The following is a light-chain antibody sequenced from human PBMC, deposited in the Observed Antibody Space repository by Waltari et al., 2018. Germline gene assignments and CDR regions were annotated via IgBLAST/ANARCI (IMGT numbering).Light chain of an antibody. Sequence: QSALTQPPSASGSPGQTVTISCTGTSSDVGGYNHVSWYQQHPRKAPKVLIYEVTKRPSGVPARFSGSRSGNTASLTVSGLQAEDEADYYCSSLGDRNSWVFGGGTKLTVL. V-gene: IGLV2-8*01. CDR2: EVT. CDR1: SSDVGGYNH. J-gene: IGLJ3*02. CDR3: SSLGDRNSWV.